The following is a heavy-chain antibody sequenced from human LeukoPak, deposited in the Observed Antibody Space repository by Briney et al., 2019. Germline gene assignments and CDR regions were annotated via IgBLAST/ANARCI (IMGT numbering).Heavy chain of an antibody. J-gene: IGHJ3*02. CDR2: ISSDGTYT. Sequence: GGSLRLSCAASGFTFSSHLMHWVRQAPGKGLVWVSRISSDGTYTNYADSVRGRFTISRDNAKNTLYLQMNSLRAEDTAVYYCAKGYGDYRPTAFDIWGQGTMVTVSS. V-gene: IGHV3-74*01. CDR1: GFTFSSHL. CDR3: AKGYGDYRPTAFDI. D-gene: IGHD4-17*01.